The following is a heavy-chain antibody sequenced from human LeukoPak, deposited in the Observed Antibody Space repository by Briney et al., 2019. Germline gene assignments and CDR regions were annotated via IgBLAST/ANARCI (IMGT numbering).Heavy chain of an antibody. CDR3: ARAGSHLYGSGSYLSN. CDR1: GGSFSGYY. Sequence: SETLSLTCAVYGGSFSGYYWSWIRQPPGKGLEWIGEINHSGSTNYNPSLKSRVTISVDTSKNQFSLKLSSVTAADTAVYYCARAGSHLYGSGSYLSNWGQGTLVTVSS. V-gene: IGHV4-34*01. D-gene: IGHD3-10*01. CDR2: INHSGST. J-gene: IGHJ4*02.